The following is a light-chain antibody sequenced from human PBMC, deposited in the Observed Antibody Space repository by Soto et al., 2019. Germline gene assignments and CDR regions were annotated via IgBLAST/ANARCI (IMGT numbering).Light chain of an antibody. CDR2: AAS. CDR3: QQYYTYPQT. CDR1: QGISSY. J-gene: IGKJ2*01. V-gene: IGKV1-8*01. Sequence: AIRMTQSPSSLSASTGDRVTITCRASQGISSYLAWYQQKPGKAPKLLVYAASTLQYGVPSRFSGSGSGTDFTLTINCLQSEDFATYFCQQYYTYPQTFGQGTKVDIK.